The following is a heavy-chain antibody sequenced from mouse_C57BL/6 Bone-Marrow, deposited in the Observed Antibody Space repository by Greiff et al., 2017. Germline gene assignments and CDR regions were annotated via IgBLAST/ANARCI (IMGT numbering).Heavy chain of an antibody. V-gene: IGHV1-78*01. J-gene: IGHJ4*01. Sequence: QVHVKQSAAELVKPGASVKISCKVSGYTFTDHTIHWMKQRPEQGLEWIGYIYPRDGSTKYNEKFKGKATLTADKSSSTAYMQLNSLTSEDSAVYFCAFYYDYDLYAMDYWGQGTSVTVSS. CDR1: GYTFTDHT. CDR3: AFYYDYDLYAMDY. CDR2: IYPRDGST. D-gene: IGHD2-4*01.